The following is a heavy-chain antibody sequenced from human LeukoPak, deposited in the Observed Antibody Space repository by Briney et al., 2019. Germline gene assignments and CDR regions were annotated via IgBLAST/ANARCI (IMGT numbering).Heavy chain of an antibody. CDR2: ISAYNGNT. D-gene: IGHD5-18*01. CDR1: GYTFTSYG. J-gene: IGHJ4*02. CDR3: ARDPFSGFNYGHDY. V-gene: IGHV1-18*01. Sequence: GASVKVSCKASGYTFTSYGISWVRQAPGQGLEWMGWISAYNGNTNYAQKLQGRVTMTTGTSTSTAYMELRSLRSDDTAVYYCARDPFSGFNYGHDYWGQGTLVTVSS.